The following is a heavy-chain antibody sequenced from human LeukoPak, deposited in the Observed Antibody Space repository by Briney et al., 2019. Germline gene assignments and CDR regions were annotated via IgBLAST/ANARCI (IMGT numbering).Heavy chain of an antibody. Sequence: GESLKISCKGSGYSFTSYWIGWVRPMPGKGLEWMGIIYPGDSDTRYSPSFQGQVTISADKSISTAYLQWSSLKASDTAMYYCARQRPRDCSSTSCYGSYSDYWGQGTLVTVSS. J-gene: IGHJ4*02. CDR1: GYSFTSYW. D-gene: IGHD2-2*01. V-gene: IGHV5-51*01. CDR3: ARQRPRDCSSTSCYGSYSDY. CDR2: IYPGDSDT.